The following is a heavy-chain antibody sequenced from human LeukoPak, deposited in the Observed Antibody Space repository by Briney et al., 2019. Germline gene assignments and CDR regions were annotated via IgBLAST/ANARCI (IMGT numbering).Heavy chain of an antibody. Sequence: PSETLSLTCTVSGGSISSSTYYWGWIRQPPGKGLEWIASIDYSGSTYNNPSLKSRVTISVDTSKNQFSLKLSSVIAVDTAVYYCGRQQVTGTGRGFFDCWGQGTLVTVSS. D-gene: IGHD1-7*01. CDR2: IDYSGST. CDR3: GRQQVTGTGRGFFDC. J-gene: IGHJ4*02. CDR1: GGSISSSTYY. V-gene: IGHV4-39*01.